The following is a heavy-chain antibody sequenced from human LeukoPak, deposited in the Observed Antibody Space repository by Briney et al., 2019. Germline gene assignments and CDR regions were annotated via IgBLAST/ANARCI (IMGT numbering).Heavy chain of an antibody. CDR3: ARHGPAGYSSGEDWYFDL. CDR2: IFYSGST. CDR1: GDSIGSYY. V-gene: IGHV4-59*08. J-gene: IGHJ2*01. D-gene: IGHD6-19*01. Sequence: NPSETLSLTCTVSGDSIGSYYWSWIRQPPGKGLEWIGYIFYSGSTNYNPSLKSRVSISVDTSRNQFSLKLSSVTAADTAVYYCARHGPAGYSSGEDWYFDLWGRGTLVTVSS.